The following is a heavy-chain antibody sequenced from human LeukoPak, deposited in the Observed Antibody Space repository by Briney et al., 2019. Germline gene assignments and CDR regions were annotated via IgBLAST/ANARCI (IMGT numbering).Heavy chain of an antibody. CDR3: ARVVVVVPAAIDYMDV. V-gene: IGHV4-59*01. Sequence: PSETLSLTCTVSGGSISSYYWSWIRQPPGKGLEWIGYIYYSGSTNYNTSLKGRVTISVDTSKNQFSLKLSSVTAADTAVYYCARVVVVVPAAIDYMDVWGKGTTVTVSS. CDR2: IYYSGST. CDR1: GGSISSYY. D-gene: IGHD2-2*01. J-gene: IGHJ6*03.